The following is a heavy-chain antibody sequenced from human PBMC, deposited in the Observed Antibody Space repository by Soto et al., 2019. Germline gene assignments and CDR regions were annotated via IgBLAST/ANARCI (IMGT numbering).Heavy chain of an antibody. D-gene: IGHD3-10*01. V-gene: IGHV4-4*02. J-gene: IGHJ4*02. CDR3: ARRWGEGRVDY. CDR1: GGSISSSNW. Sequence: QVQLQESGPGLVKPSCTLSLTCAVSGGSISSSNWWSWVRQPPGKGLEWIGEIYHSGNTNYNQSLKSRVSMAADKSRNQFSLRQSSVTAEDTAVYYCARRWGEGRVDYWGKGTLVTVSS. CDR2: IYHSGNT.